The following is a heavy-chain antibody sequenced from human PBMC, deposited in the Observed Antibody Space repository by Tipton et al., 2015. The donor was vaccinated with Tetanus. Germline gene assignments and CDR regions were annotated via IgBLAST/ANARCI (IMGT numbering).Heavy chain of an antibody. CDR2: ISTSGGAT. CDR3: ARDSTHRRDGYNDFDY. D-gene: IGHD5-24*01. Sequence: AVSGFTFRSYDMSWVRQAPGKGLEWVSSISTSGGATYYTDSLKGRFIISRDNAKNSLYLQMNSLRDEDTAVYYCARDSTHRRDGYNDFDYWGQGTLVTVSS. V-gene: IGHV3-21*01. CDR1: GFTFRSYD. J-gene: IGHJ4*02.